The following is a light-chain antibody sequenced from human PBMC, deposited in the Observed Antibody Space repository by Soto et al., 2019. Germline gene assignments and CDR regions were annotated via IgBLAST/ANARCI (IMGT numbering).Light chain of an antibody. CDR1: SGSVSASYY. J-gene: IGLJ2*01. Sequence: QAVVTQEPSFSVSPGGTVTLTCGLSSGSVSASYYPSWYQQTPGQAPRTLIYSTNTRSSGVPDRFSGSILENNAALTITGAQADDEASYYCVLYIGSGSLLFGGGTKLTVL. CDR2: STN. V-gene: IGLV8-61*01. CDR3: VLYIGSGSLL.